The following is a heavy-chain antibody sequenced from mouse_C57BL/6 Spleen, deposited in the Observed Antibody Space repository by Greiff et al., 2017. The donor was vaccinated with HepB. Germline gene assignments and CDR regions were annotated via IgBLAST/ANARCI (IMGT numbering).Heavy chain of an antibody. J-gene: IGHJ3*01. CDR3: ANQDYDGAWFAY. Sequence: QVQLQQPGAELVKPGASVKMSCKASGYTFTSYWITWVKQRPGQGLEWIGDIYPGSGSTNYNEKFKSKATLTVDTSSSTADMQLSSLTSEDSAVYYCANQDYDGAWFAYWGQGTLVTVSA. CDR1: GYTFTSYW. CDR2: IYPGSGST. D-gene: IGHD2-4*01. V-gene: IGHV1-55*01.